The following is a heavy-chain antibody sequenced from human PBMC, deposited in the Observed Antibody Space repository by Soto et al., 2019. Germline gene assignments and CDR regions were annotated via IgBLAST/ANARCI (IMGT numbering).Heavy chain of an antibody. J-gene: IGHJ4*02. CDR2: ISTTGGST. CDR1: GFNFNAYS. V-gene: IGHV3-23*01. D-gene: IGHD1-1*01. CDR3: ARPDGATYNFRY. Sequence: DVHLLESGGSLVQPGGSLRLSCAASGFNFNAYSLSWVRQAPGKGLEWVSAISTTGGSTYYTDSVKGRFAISRDNSQNTLYLQMNSLRADAPAVYYCARPDGATYNFRYWGQGTLVTVSS.